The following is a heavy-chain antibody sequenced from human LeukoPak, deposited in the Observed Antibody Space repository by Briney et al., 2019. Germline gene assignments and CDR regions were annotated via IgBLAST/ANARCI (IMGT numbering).Heavy chain of an antibody. J-gene: IGHJ4*02. Sequence: GGSLRLSCAASGFTFSSYSMNWARQAPGKGLEWVSYITFSSSIIYYADSVRGRFTISRDNAKNSLYLQMNSLRAEDTAVYYCARDRLHYGEYEKTFDYWGQGTLVTVSS. D-gene: IGHD4-17*01. V-gene: IGHV3-48*01. CDR3: ARDRLHYGEYEKTFDY. CDR2: ITFSSSII. CDR1: GFTFSSYS.